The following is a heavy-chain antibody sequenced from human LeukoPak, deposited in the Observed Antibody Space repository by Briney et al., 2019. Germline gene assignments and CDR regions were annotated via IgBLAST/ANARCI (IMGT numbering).Heavy chain of an antibody. CDR3: ARADYGDDDNWFDP. J-gene: IGHJ5*02. CDR1: GYTFTGYY. V-gene: IGHV1-2*02. Sequence: ASVKVSCKASGYTFTGYYMHWVRQAPGQGLEWMGWINPNSGGTNYAQKFQGRVTMARDTSISTAYMELSSLRSEDTAVYYCARADYGDDDNWFDPWGQGTLVTVSS. D-gene: IGHD4-17*01. CDR2: INPNSGGT.